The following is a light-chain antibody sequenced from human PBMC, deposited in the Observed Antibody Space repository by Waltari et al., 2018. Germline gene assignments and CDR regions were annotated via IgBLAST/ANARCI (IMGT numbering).Light chain of an antibody. CDR1: SDINVGDFN. Sequence: QPVLTQPPSSSASPGDSARLTCTLPSDINVGDFNIHWYQQKPGSPPRFLLYYKSDSEKAQGSGVPSRFSGSKDASANAGILLISGLQSEDEADYYCMFWPSNVWVFGGGTKLTVL. CDR3: MFWPSNVWV. CDR2: YKSDSEK. V-gene: IGLV5-37*01. J-gene: IGLJ3*02.